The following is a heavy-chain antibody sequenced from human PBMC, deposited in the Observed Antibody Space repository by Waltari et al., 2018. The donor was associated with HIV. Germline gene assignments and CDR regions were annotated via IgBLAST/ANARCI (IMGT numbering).Heavy chain of an antibody. D-gene: IGHD3-22*01. Sequence: QVQLVQSGAEVKKPGASVKVSCKASGYTFSDYYMHWVRQAPVQGLEWMGWSNADSGGTRYADMFQGRVTMNRDTSINTAVMELRRRTSDDAAVDYCAGVPRGTVNYFYSRFGHWGQGTLVTVSS. J-gene: IGHJ4*02. V-gene: IGHV1-2*07. CDR3: AGVPRGTVNYFYSRFGH. CDR1: GYTFSDYY. CDR2: SNADSGGT.